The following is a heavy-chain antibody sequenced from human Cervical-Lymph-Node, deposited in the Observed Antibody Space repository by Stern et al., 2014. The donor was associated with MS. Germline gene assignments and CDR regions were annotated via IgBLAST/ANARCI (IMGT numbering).Heavy chain of an antibody. D-gene: IGHD5-18*01. CDR1: GFTVSSSY. V-gene: IGHV3-53*01. CDR3: ARVGRGYISGYSFDY. CDR2: IHNGGAA. Sequence: EVQLVDSGGGLIQPGGSLRLSCAASGFTVSSSYMSWVRQAPGKGLERVSAIHNGGAAYYAGSVKGRFTISRDNSKNTLYFQMSSLRAEDTAVYYCARVGRGYISGYSFDYWAQGTLVTVSS. J-gene: IGHJ4*02.